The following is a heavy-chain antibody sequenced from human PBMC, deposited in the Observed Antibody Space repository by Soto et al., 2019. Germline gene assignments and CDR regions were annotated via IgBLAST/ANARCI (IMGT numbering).Heavy chain of an antibody. V-gene: IGHV5-51*01. CDR3: ARRGWDGYCSGGSCYSVSYYYGMDV. Sequence: GEALKISCKGSGYSFNSYWIGWVRQMPGKGLEWMGIIYPGDSDTRYSPSFQGQVTISADKSISTAYLQWSSLKASDTAMYYCARRGWDGYCSGGSCYSVSYYYGMDVWGQGTTVTVS. J-gene: IGHJ6*02. D-gene: IGHD2-15*01. CDR1: GYSFNSYW. CDR2: IYPGDSDT.